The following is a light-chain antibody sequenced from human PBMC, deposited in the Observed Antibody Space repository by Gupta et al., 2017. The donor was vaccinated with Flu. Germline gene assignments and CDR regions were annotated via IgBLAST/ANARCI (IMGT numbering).Light chain of an antibody. CDR3: QEYNSYWA. J-gene: IGKJ1*01. Sequence: VGDRVTITCRASQSISSWLSWYQQKPGKAPKLLIYKESTLESGVPSRFSGSGFGTEFTLTISRLQHDDFATYYCQEYNSYWAFGQGTKVEIK. V-gene: IGKV1-5*03. CDR2: KES. CDR1: QSISSW.